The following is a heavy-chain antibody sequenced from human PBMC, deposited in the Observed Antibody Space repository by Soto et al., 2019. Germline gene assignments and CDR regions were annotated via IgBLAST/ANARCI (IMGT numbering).Heavy chain of an antibody. V-gene: IGHV3-23*01. CDR1: GFTFSSYA. CDR2: ISGSGGST. D-gene: IGHD6-13*01. J-gene: IGHJ4*02. CDR3: AKDRWIAAAGTLYY. Sequence: GGSLRLSCAASGFTFSSYAMSWVRQAPGKGLEWVSAISGSGGSTYYADSVKGRFTISRDNSKNTLYLQMNSPRAEDTAVYYCAKDRWIAAAGTLYYWGQGTLVTVSS.